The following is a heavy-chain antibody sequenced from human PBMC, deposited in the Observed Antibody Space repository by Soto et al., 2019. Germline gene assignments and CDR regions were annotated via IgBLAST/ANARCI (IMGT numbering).Heavy chain of an antibody. V-gene: IGHV3-23*01. CDR3: ANVVGYGGIRDDAFDI. CDR1: GFIFRSYA. CDR2: ISGSGGIR. D-gene: IGHD4-17*01. J-gene: IGHJ3*02. Sequence: EVQLLESGGGLVQPGGSLRLSCAASGFIFRSYAMSWVRQAPGKGLEWVSLISGSGGIRHDADSVKGRFTISRDNSKNTMYLQMNSQAAEDSAVYYWANVVGYGGIRDDAFDIWGQGTMVTVSS.